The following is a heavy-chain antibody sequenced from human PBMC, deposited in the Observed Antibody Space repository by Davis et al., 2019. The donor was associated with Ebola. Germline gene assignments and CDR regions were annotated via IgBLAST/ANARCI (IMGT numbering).Heavy chain of an antibody. CDR2: IYYGGNT. CDR1: GGSISSSSDY. CDR3: ARRCLPRLDAFDI. D-gene: IGHD4-17*01. J-gene: IGHJ3*02. Sequence: PSETLSLTCTVSGGSISSSSDYWGWIRQPPGKGLEWIGTIYYGGNTYNNPSLKSRVTISVDTSRNQFSLKLNSVTAADTALYYCARRCLPRLDAFDIWGQGTMVTVSS. V-gene: IGHV4-39*01.